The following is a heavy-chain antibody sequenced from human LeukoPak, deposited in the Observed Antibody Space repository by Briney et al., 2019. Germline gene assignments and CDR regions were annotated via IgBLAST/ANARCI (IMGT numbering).Heavy chain of an antibody. J-gene: IGHJ4*02. CDR1: GFTFSNYW. CDR2: INGDGSHS. Sequence: GGSLRLSCVASGFTFSNYWMTWVRQAPGEGLERVADINGDGSHSYCVDSVKGRFTLSRDNAKNSLFLQMNSLRAEDTAVYYCVKNSGWYCLDYWGQGTLVTVSS. V-gene: IGHV3-7*03. D-gene: IGHD6-13*01. CDR3: VKNSGWYCLDY.